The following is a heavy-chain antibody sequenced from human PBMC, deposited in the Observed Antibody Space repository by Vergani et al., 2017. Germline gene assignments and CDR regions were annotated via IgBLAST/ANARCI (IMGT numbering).Heavy chain of an antibody. CDR3: APTVGDYGVGFRS. D-gene: IGHD4-17*01. CDR2: ISYDGSNK. CDR1: GFTFSSYG. Sequence: QVQLVESGGGVVQPGRSLRLSCAASGFTFSSYGMHWVRQAPGKGLEWVAVISYDGSNKYYADSVKGRFTISRDNSKNTLYLQMNSLRAEDTAVYYCAPTVGDYGVGFRSWGQGTLVTVSS. J-gene: IGHJ5*01. V-gene: IGHV3-30*03.